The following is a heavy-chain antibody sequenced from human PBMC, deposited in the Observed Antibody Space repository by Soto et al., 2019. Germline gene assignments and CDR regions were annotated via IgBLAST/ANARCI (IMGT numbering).Heavy chain of an antibody. CDR3: ARGPMIVVVINIGRYYFDY. Sequence: PSETLSLTCAVYGGSFSGYYWSWIRQPPGKGLEWIGEINHSVSTNYNPSLKSRVTISVDTSKNQFSLKLSSVTAADTAVYYCARGPMIVVVINIGRYYFDYWGQGTLVTVSS. V-gene: IGHV4-34*01. CDR2: INHSVST. D-gene: IGHD3-22*01. CDR1: GGSFSGYY. J-gene: IGHJ4*02.